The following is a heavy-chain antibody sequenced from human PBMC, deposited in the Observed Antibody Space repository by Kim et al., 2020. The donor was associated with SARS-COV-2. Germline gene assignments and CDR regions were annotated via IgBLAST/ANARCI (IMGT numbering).Heavy chain of an antibody. J-gene: IGHJ4*02. V-gene: IGHV1-46*01. CDR1: GYTFINYF. CDR2: INPSDGST. Sequence: ASVKVSCKSSGYTFINYFMHWVRQAPGQGLEWMGIINPSDGSTTYAQKFQGRVTMTRDTSTSTIYIELSSLKTEDRAVYYCARGKHDYGSGSYYPNALDSWGQGTLVSVSS. D-gene: IGHD3-10*01. CDR3: ARGKHDYGSGSYYPNALDS.